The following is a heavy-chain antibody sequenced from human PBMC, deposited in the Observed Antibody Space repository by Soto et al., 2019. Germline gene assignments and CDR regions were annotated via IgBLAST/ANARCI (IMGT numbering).Heavy chain of an antibody. CDR3: APTHSSSSALFAY. V-gene: IGHV3-7*01. J-gene: IGHJ4*02. CDR1: GFTFSSYW. Sequence: EVQLVESGGGLVQPGGSLRLSCAASGFTFSSYWMSWVRQAPGKGLEWVANIKQDGSEKYYVESVNGRFTISRDNAKNSLYLQMNSLRAEDTAVYYCAPTHSSSSALFAYWGQGPLVTVSS. D-gene: IGHD6-6*01. CDR2: IKQDGSEK.